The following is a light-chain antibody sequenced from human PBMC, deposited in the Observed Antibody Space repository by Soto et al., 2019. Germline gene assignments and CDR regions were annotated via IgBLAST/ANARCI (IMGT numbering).Light chain of an antibody. J-gene: IGKJ1*01. CDR2: VIS. V-gene: IGKV3-20*01. CDR1: QSLSAID. CDR3: QQYGYPPSWT. Sequence: EIVLTQSPGTLSLSPGERATLSCRASQSLSAIDLAWYQQRPGQPPRLLIYVISVRATGIPDRFSGSGSGTGFNLTISRLEPEDFAVYYGQQYGYPPSWTCGQGTKVDIK.